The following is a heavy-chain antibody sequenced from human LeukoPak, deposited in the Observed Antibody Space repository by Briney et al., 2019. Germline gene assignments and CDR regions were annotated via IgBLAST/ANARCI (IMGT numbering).Heavy chain of an antibody. Sequence: PGGSLRLSCAASGFTFSSYAMSWVRQAPGKGLEWVSSISSSGYDIYYADSVKGRFTISRDNSKHTLYLQMNSLRAEDTAVYYCAKDEGYCSGGSCYLGAFHIWGQGTMVTVSS. J-gene: IGHJ3*02. V-gene: IGHV3-23*01. CDR3: AKDEGYCSGGSCYLGAFHI. CDR2: ISSSGYDI. D-gene: IGHD2-15*01. CDR1: GFTFSSYA.